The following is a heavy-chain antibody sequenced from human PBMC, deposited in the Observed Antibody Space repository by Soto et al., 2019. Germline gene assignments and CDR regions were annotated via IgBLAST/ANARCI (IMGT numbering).Heavy chain of an antibody. Sequence: QVQLVESGGGVVQPGRSLRLSCAASGFTFSSYAMHWVRQAPGKGLEWVAVISYDGSNKYYADSVKGRFTISRDHSKNTLYLQMNSLRAEDTAVYYCARKSDIVATNPTFDYWGQGTLVTVSS. CDR3: ARKSDIVATNPTFDY. CDR2: ISYDGSNK. CDR1: GFTFSSYA. J-gene: IGHJ4*02. D-gene: IGHD5-12*01. V-gene: IGHV3-30-3*01.